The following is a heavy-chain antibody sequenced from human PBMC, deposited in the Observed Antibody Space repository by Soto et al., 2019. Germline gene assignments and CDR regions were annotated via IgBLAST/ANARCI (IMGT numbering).Heavy chain of an antibody. CDR3: ARGGGVVGGELFSSDY. J-gene: IGHJ4*02. V-gene: IGHV1-2*02. Sequence: ASVKVSCKASGYTFTGYYMHWVRQAPGQGLEWMGWINPNSGGTNYAQKFQGRVTMTRDTSISTAYMELSRLRSDDTAVYYCARGGGVVGGELFSSDYWGQGTLVTV. D-gene: IGHD3-10*01. CDR1: GYTFTGYY. CDR2: INPNSGGT.